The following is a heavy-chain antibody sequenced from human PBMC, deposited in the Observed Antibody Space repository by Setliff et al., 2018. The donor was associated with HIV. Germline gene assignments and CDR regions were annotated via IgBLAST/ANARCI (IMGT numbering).Heavy chain of an antibody. CDR3: ARSLDSDFLYYFDY. V-gene: IGHV4-34*01. CDR1: GGPFSGYY. J-gene: IGHJ4*02. CDR2: INHSGST. Sequence: PSETLSLTCAVYGGPFSGYYWNWIRQPPGKGLEWIGEINHSGSTKFNPSLKSRVTISVDTSKNRFSLKMTSVTAADTAVYYCARSLDSDFLYYFDYWGQGTLVTVSS. D-gene: IGHD3-10*01.